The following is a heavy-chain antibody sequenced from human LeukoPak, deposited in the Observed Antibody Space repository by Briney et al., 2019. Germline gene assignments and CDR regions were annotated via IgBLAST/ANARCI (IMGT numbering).Heavy chain of an antibody. Sequence: GGSLRLSCAASGFTFSSYWMSWFLQAPGKGLEWGANIKQDGSEKYYVDSVKGRFTISRDNAKNSLYLQMNSPRAEDTAVYYCERPGGQQLVPGQEFDYWGQGTLVTVSS. CDR1: GFTFSSYW. J-gene: IGHJ4*02. D-gene: IGHD6-13*01. CDR2: IKQDGSEK. CDR3: ERPGGQQLVPGQEFDY. V-gene: IGHV3-7*01.